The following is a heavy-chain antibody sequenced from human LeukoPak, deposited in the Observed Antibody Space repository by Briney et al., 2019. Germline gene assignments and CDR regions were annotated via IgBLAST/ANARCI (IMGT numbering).Heavy chain of an antibody. D-gene: IGHD4-17*01. CDR3: ARSIRQSSWTTVTTRGGSGAFDI. Sequence: SETLSLTCTVSGGSVSSGSYYWSWIRQPPGKGLEWIGYIYYSGSTNYNPSLKSRVTISVDTSKNQFSLKLSSVTAADTAVYYCARSIRQSSWTTVTTRGGSGAFDIWGQGTIVTVSS. CDR2: IYYSGST. J-gene: IGHJ3*02. CDR1: GGSVSSGSYY. V-gene: IGHV4-61*01.